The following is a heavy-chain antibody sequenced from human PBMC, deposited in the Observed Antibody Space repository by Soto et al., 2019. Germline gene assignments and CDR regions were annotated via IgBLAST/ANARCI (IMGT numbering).Heavy chain of an antibody. CDR3: AKIEMGWFAH. Sequence: GGSLRLSCTGSGFSFFSYALSWVRQAPGKGLEWVSTISGSGGHTYYADSVKGRFVVSRDNDKNTVYLHMSSLTGEDTAVYFCAKIEMGWFAHWGQGTQVTVSS. CDR1: GFSFFSYA. D-gene: IGHD2-8*01. J-gene: IGHJ5*02. CDR2: ISGSGGHT. V-gene: IGHV3-23*01.